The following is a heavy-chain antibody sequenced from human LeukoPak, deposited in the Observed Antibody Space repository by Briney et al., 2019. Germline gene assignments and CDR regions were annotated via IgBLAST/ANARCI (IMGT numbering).Heavy chain of an antibody. D-gene: IGHD4-11*01. CDR2: INPNSGGT. V-gene: IGHV1-2*02. J-gene: IGHJ3*02. CDR3: AGAPTTVNAFDI. Sequence: ASVKVSCKASGYTFTSYGISRVRQAPGQGLEWMGWINPNSGGTKYAQQSQGRVNMTWDTSIRTAHMELRRLGSDRKALQYIAGAPTTVNAFDIWGQGTMVTVSS. CDR1: GYTFTSYG.